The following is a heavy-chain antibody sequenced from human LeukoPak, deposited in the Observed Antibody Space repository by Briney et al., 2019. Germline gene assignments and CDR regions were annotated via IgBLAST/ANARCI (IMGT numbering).Heavy chain of an antibody. J-gene: IGHJ1*01. D-gene: IGHD6-13*01. CDR3: ARDRPLGTAAAATAYFHH. V-gene: IGHV4-4*07. CDR2: IYTSGST. CDR1: GGSISSYY. Sequence: PSETLSLTCTVSGGSISSYYWSWIRQPAGKGLEWIGRIYTSGSTNYNPSLKSRVTMSVDTSKNQFSLKLSSVTAADTAVYYCARDRPLGTAAAATAYFHHWGQGTLVTVSS.